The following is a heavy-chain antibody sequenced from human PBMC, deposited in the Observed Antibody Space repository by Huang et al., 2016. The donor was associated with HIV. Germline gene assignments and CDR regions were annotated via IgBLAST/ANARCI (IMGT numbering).Heavy chain of an antibody. D-gene: IGHD3-22*01. V-gene: IGHV4-61*01. J-gene: IGHJ4*02. Sequence: QVQLQESGPGLVKPSETLSLTCTVSGGSVSSGSYYWSWIRQPPGKGLEWIGYISFSGSTNYTPSPTIRVTISVDTSKNQFSLKLSSVTAADTAVYYCARTAITMIVVVTPYFDYWGQGTLVTVSS. CDR1: GGSVSSGSYY. CDR3: ARTAITMIVVVTPYFDY. CDR2: ISFSGST.